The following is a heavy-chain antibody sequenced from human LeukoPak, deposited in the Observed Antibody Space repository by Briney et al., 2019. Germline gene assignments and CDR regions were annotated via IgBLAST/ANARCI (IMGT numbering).Heavy chain of an antibody. D-gene: IGHD3-3*01. CDR3: ARGGDGFWSGYGNWFDP. Sequence: GASVKVSCRASGYTFTGYYMHWVRQAPGQGLEWMGIIDPSGGSTSYAQKFQGRVTMTRDTSTSTVYMELSSLRSEDTAVYYCARGGDGFWSGYGNWFDPWGQGTLVTVSS. V-gene: IGHV1-46*01. CDR2: IDPSGGST. CDR1: GYTFTGYY. J-gene: IGHJ5*02.